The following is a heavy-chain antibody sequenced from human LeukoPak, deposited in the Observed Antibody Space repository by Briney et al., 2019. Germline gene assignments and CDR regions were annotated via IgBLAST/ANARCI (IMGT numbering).Heavy chain of an antibody. V-gene: IGHV1-8*01. CDR2: MNPKSGNT. J-gene: IGHJ5*02. CDR1: GYTFSNYD. Sequence: ASVRVSCKASGYTFSNYDINWVRQATGQGLEWMGWMNPKSGNTGYAQKFQGRVTMTRDTSISTAYMELSSLTSGDTAVYYCARGPRDYDESIRYNWFDPWGQGTLVTVSS. D-gene: IGHD4-17*01. CDR3: ARGPRDYDESIRYNWFDP.